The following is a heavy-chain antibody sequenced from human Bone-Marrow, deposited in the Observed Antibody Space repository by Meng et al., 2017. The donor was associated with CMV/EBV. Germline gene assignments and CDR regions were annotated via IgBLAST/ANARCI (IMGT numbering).Heavy chain of an antibody. Sequence: RALKISCAASGFTFSSYGMHWVRQAPGKGLEWVAFIRYDGSNKYYADSVKGRFTISRDNSKNTLYLQMNSLRAEDTAVYYCANSIAARPSVDPWGQGTLVTVSS. D-gene: IGHD6-6*01. CDR3: ANSIAARPSVDP. J-gene: IGHJ5*02. V-gene: IGHV3-33*06. CDR2: IRYDGSNK. CDR1: GFTFSSYG.